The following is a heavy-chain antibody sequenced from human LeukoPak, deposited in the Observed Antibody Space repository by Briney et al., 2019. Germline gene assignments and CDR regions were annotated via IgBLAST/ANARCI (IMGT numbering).Heavy chain of an antibody. J-gene: IGHJ4*02. CDR1: GFTFSSYA. CDR2: ISSNGGST. D-gene: IGHD5-12*01. CDR3: ARIGYRGYYFDY. V-gene: IGHV3-64*01. Sequence: GGSLRLSCAASGFTFSSYAMHWVRQAPGKGLEYVSAISSNGGSTYYANSVKGRFTISRDNSKNTLYLQMGSLRAEDMAVYYCARIGYRGYYFDYWGQGTLVTVSS.